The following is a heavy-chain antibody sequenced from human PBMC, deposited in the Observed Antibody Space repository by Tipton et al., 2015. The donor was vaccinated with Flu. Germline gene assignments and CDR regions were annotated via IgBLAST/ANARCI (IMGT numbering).Heavy chain of an antibody. D-gene: IGHD1-26*01. CDR2: ISSDGYNE. CDR3: AKGTYSGSYFNDY. Sequence: SLRLSCAASGFSFSNYGMHWVRQAPGKGLEWVAAISSDGYNEHYADSVKGRFTISRDNFKNTLNLQMDSLRLNDTAVYYCAKGTYSGSYFNDYWGQGALVTVSS. J-gene: IGHJ4*02. CDR1: GFSFSNYG. V-gene: IGHV3-30*18.